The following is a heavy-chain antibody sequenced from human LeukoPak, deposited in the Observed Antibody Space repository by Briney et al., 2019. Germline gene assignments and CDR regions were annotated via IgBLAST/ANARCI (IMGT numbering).Heavy chain of an antibody. D-gene: IGHD1-26*01. J-gene: IGHJ6*03. Sequence: GGSLRLSCAASGFTFSSYSMNWVRQAPGKGLEWVSSISSSSSYIYYADSVKGRFTISRDNAKNTLSLQMNSLRAEDTAVYYCARAQWGYYYYYMDVWGKGTTVTVSS. CDR1: GFTFSSYS. V-gene: IGHV3-21*01. CDR3: ARAQWGYYYYYMDV. CDR2: ISSSSSYI.